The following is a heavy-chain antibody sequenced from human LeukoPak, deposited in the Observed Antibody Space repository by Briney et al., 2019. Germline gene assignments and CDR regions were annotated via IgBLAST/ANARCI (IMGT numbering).Heavy chain of an antibody. Sequence: SETLSLTCSVSGDSISSSSYQWGWVRQPPGKGLEWIGSIYKSGNTYYNPSLKSRVTISVDTSKNQFSLKLRFMTAADTAVYYCARDDYYDSSGYGTDFWGQGTLVTVSS. CDR1: GDSISSSSYQ. CDR2: IYKSGNT. D-gene: IGHD3-22*01. J-gene: IGHJ4*02. V-gene: IGHV4-39*07. CDR3: ARDDYYDSSGYGTDF.